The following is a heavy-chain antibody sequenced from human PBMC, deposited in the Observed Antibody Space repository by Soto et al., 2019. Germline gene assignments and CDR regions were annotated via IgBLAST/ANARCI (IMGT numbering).Heavy chain of an antibody. CDR3: ARLGYCSSTSCYEDFDY. J-gene: IGHJ4*02. CDR2: IIPILGIA. V-gene: IGHV1-69*02. CDR1: GGTFSSYN. D-gene: IGHD2-2*01. Sequence: SVKVSCKASGGTFSSYNISWVRQAPGQGLEWMGRIIPILGIANYAQKFQGRVTITADKSTSTAYMELSSLRSEDTAVYYCARLGYCSSTSCYEDFDYWGQGTLVTVSS.